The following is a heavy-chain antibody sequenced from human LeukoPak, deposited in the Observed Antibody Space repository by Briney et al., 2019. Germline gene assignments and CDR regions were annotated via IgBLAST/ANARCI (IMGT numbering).Heavy chain of an antibody. D-gene: IGHD5-12*01. CDR3: ARDPNYSGYLDAFDI. CDR1: GFTFSSYS. CDR2: ISSSSSYI. V-gene: IGHV3-21*01. J-gene: IGHJ3*02. Sequence: GGSLRLSCAASGFTFSSYSMNWVRQAPGKGLEWVSSISSSSSYIYYADSVKGRFTISRDNAKNSLYLQMNSLRAEDTAVYYCARDPNYSGYLDAFDIWGQGTMVTVSS.